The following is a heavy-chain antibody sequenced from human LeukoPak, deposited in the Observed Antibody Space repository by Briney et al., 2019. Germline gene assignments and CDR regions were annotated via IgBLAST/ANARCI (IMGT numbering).Heavy chain of an antibody. Sequence: GGSLRLSCAASGFTFSSYGMHWVRQAPGKGLEWVAFIRSDGISKYYADSLKGRFTISRDNSKNTLYLLMNNLRAEDTAVYYCARDVGGYIDYFDCWGQGTLVTVSS. CDR3: ARDVGGYIDYFDC. D-gene: IGHD5-12*01. CDR2: IRSDGISK. V-gene: IGHV3-30*02. J-gene: IGHJ4*02. CDR1: GFTFSSYG.